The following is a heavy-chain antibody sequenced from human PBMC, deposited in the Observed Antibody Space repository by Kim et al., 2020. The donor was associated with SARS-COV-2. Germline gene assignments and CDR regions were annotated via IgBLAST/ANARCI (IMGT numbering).Heavy chain of an antibody. CDR2: IYYSGST. CDR3: ARRRLGAGSYYSDY. V-gene: IGHV4-39*01. D-gene: IGHD3-10*01. Sequence: SQTLSLTCTVSGGSISSSSYYWGWIRQPPGKGLEWIGSIYYSGSTYYNPSLKSRVTISVDTSKNQFSLKLSSVTAADTAVYYCARRRLGAGSYYSDYWGQ. J-gene: IGHJ4*02. CDR1: GGSISSSSYY.